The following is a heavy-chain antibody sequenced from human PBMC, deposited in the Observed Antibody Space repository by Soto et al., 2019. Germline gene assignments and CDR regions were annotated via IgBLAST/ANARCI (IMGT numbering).Heavy chain of an antibody. J-gene: IGHJ4*02. CDR2: ISSSSSYI. V-gene: IGHV3-21*01. D-gene: IGHD3-9*01. CDR1: GFTFSSYS. CDR3: ARDFDILTEYDY. Sequence: GGSLRLSCAASGFTFSSYSMNWVHQAPGKGLEWVSSISSSSSYIYYADSVKGRFTISRDNAKNSLYLQMNSLRAEDTAVYYCARDFDILTEYDYWGQGTLVTVSS.